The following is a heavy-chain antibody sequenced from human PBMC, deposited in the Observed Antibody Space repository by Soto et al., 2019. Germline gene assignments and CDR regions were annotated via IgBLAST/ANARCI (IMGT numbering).Heavy chain of an antibody. CDR3: ARKGDREARYGDLSYYYGMDV. Sequence: QVQLVQSGAEVKKPGSSVKVSCKASGGTFSSYAISWVRQAPGQGLEWMGGIIPIFGTANYAQKFQGRVTITADESTSTGYMELSSLRSEDTAVYYCARKGDREARYGDLSYYYGMDVWGQGTTVTVSS. J-gene: IGHJ6*02. CDR1: GGTFSSYA. D-gene: IGHD4-17*01. CDR2: IIPIFGTA. V-gene: IGHV1-69*01.